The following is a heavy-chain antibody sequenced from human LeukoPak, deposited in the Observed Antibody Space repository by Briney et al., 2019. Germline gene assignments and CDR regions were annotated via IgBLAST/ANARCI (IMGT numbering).Heavy chain of an antibody. Sequence: ASVKVSCKASGGTFSSYAISWVRQAPGQGLEWMGGIIPIFGTANYAQKFQGRVTITADKSTNTAYMDLTSLRSEDTAVYYCAILGVFDNLVVVPTANHWGQGTLVTVSS. CDR3: AILGVFDNLVVVPTANH. CDR1: GGTFSSYA. V-gene: IGHV1-69*06. J-gene: IGHJ4*02. D-gene: IGHD2-2*01. CDR2: IIPIFGTA.